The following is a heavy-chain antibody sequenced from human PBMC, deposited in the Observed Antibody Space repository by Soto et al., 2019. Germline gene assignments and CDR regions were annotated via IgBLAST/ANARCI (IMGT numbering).Heavy chain of an antibody. CDR3: VTGYSSGWSESY. Sequence: GGSLRLSCSASGFTFRIYTMLWVRQAPGKGLEYVSAISDAGGGTYYADPVKGRFTISRDDPKNTLYLQMSNLGAEDTAVYYCVTGYSSGWSESYWGQGTLVTVSS. CDR2: ISDAGGGT. D-gene: IGHD6-19*01. V-gene: IGHV3-64D*06. CDR1: GFTFRIYT. J-gene: IGHJ4*02.